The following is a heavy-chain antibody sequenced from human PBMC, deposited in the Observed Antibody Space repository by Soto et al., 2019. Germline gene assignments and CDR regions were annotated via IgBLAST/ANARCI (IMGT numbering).Heavy chain of an antibody. V-gene: IGHV6-1*01. D-gene: IGHD1-7*01. CDR3: AGTTSHQWYYMDV. CDR1: GDNVSSNSAA. CDR2: TYYRSRWYN. Sequence: SQTLSLTCDTSGDNVSSNSAAWNWIRLSPSRGLEWLARTYYRSRWYNDYAVSVRSRITVNPDTSKNQFSLQLTSVTPEDTAVYYCAGTTSHQWYYMDVWGKGTTVTVSS. J-gene: IGHJ6*03.